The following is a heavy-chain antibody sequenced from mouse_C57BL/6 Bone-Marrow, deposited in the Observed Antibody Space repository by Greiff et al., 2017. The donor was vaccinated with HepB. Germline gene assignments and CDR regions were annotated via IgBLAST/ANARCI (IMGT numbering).Heavy chain of an antibody. CDR2: ISSGSSTI. J-gene: IGHJ1*03. V-gene: IGHV5-17*01. D-gene: IGHD1-1*01. CDR1: GFTFSDYG. CDR3: ARPVLARGYFEV. Sequence: DVKLVESGGGLVKPGGSLKLSCAASGFTFSDYGMHWVRQAPEKGLEWVAYISSGSSTIYYADTVKGRFTISRDNAKNTLFLQMTSLRSEDTAMYYCARPVLARGYFEVWGRGTTVTVSS.